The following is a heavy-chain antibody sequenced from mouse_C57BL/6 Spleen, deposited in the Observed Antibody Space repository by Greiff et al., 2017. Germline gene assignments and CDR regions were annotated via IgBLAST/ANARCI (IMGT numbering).Heavy chain of an antibody. V-gene: IGHV1-50*01. CDR2: IDPSDSYT. D-gene: IGHD1-1*01. Sequence: QVQLQQPGAELVKPGASVKLSCKASGYTFTSYWMQWVKQRPGQGLEWIGEIDPSDSYTNYNQKFKGKATLTVDTSSSTAYMQLSSLTSEDSAVYYCASPNGSYLYFDYWGQGTTLTVSS. CDR1: GYTFTSYW. J-gene: IGHJ2*01. CDR3: ASPNGSYLYFDY.